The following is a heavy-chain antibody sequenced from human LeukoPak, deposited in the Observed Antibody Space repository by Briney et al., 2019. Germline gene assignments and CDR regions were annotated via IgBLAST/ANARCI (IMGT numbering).Heavy chain of an antibody. CDR1: GGSISTYY. J-gene: IGHJ4*02. CDR3: ARDKGVERLGGVYFDS. V-gene: IGHV4-4*07. D-gene: IGHD1-26*01. CDR2: IHFSGST. Sequence: PSETLSLTCTVSGGSISTYYWDWIRQPAGKGLEWIGRIHFSGSTNYNPSLKGRVTMSVDTSNNQFSLMLTSVTAADTAVYYCARDKGVERLGGVYFDSWGQGTLVTVSS.